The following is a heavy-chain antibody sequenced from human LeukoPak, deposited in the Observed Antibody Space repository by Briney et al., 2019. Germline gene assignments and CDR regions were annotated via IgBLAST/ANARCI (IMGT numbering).Heavy chain of an antibody. J-gene: IGHJ4*02. CDR1: GFTFSTYA. Sequence: GGSLTLSCAASGFTFSTYAMTWARQAPGKGLEWGSAISDGGSSTSYADSVKGRFTISRDNSKNTLSLRMNNLRVEDTAVYYCAKGMWATAGGTDYWGQGTLVTVSS. CDR2: ISDGGSST. CDR3: AKGMWATAGGTDY. V-gene: IGHV3-23*01. D-gene: IGHD6-13*01.